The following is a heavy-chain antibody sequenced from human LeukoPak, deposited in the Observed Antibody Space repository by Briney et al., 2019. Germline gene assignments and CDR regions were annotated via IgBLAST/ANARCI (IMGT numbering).Heavy chain of an antibody. V-gene: IGHV4-30-4*08. J-gene: IGHJ4*02. CDR1: GGSISSGDYY. CDR2: IYYSEST. Sequence: SQTLSLTCTVSGGSISSGDYYWSWIRQPPGKGLEWIRYIYYSESTYYNPSLERRVTISVDTYKNQFSLKLSSVTAEDTAVYCCARDLTAYLVWGQGTLVTVSS. D-gene: IGHD1-20*01. CDR3: ARDLTAYLV.